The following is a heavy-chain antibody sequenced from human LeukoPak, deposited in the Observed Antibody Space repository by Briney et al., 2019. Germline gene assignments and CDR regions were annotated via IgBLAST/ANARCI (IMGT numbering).Heavy chain of an antibody. J-gene: IGHJ4*02. CDR1: GDSFFRRIFY. CDR3: ARVSGYCSAGSCYSSTFDS. CDR2: IHYSGSP. V-gene: IGHV4-39*01. Sequence: PSETLSLTCTVSGDSFFRRIFYWGLIRPPPGKGLEWIWSIHYSGSPYYNPSLKSRVSISVDTSKNQFSLKVTSVTATDTSMYYCARVSGYCSAGSCYSSTFDSWGQGTLVTVSS. D-gene: IGHD2-15*01.